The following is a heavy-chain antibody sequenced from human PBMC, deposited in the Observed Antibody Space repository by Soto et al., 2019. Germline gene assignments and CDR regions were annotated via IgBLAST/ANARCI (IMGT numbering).Heavy chain of an antibody. J-gene: IGHJ4*02. CDR1: AGSIRSTGYY. CDR3: ARGSYGSGSYFQAYFDF. V-gene: IGHV4-31*03. D-gene: IGHD3-10*01. CDR2: IYYSGTT. Sequence: QVQLQESGPGLVEPSQTLSLTCSVSAGSIRSTGYYWSWIRQHPGKGLEWIGYIYYSGTTKYNPSLQSRLSLSIDTSKNQFSLRLNSLTAADTAVYYCARGSYGSGSYFQAYFDFWGREPWSPSPQ.